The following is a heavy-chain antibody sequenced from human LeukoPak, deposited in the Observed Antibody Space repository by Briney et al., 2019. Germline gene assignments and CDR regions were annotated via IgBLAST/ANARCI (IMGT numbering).Heavy chain of an antibody. V-gene: IGHV1-3*04. D-gene: IGHD7-27*01. CDR1: GYTFTTYP. Sequence: GASVKVSCRASGYTFTTYPIYWVRQAPGQGLEWMGWINTGNGDTKYLQKFHGRVTITRDTSASTAYMELSSLRSEDTTVYYCARDLAGRFDFWGQGTLVTVSS. CDR2: INTGNGDT. J-gene: IGHJ4*02. CDR3: ARDLAGRFDF.